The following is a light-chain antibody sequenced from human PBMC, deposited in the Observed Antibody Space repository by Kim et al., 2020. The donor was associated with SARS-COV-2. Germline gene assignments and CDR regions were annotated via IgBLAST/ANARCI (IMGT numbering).Light chain of an antibody. CDR2: DAS. CDR3: QQYNSYLYT. CDR1: QSISSW. V-gene: IGKV1-5*01. Sequence: ASVEDRVTITCRASQSISSWLAWYQQKPGKAPKLLIYDASSLESGVPSRFSGSGSGTEFTLTISSLQPDDFATYYCQQYNSYLYTFGQGTKLEIK. J-gene: IGKJ2*01.